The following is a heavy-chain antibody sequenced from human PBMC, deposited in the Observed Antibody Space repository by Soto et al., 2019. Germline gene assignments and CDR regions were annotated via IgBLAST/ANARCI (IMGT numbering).Heavy chain of an antibody. CDR1: GFTFSSYC. CDR2: LSYDGSNK. D-gene: IGHD5-18*01. Sequence: QVQLVESGGGVVQPGRALRLSCAASGFTFSSYCMHWVRQAPGKGLEWVAVLSYDGSNKYYADSVKGRFTISRDNSKNTLYLQMNSMRAEDTAVYYCAKAWGYSYGYLDYYYGMDVWGQGTTVTVSS. J-gene: IGHJ6*02. CDR3: AKAWGYSYGYLDYYYGMDV. V-gene: IGHV3-30*18.